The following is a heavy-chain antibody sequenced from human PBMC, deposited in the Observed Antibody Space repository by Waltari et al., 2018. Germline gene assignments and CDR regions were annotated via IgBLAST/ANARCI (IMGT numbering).Heavy chain of an antibody. J-gene: IGHJ4*02. CDR2: ISGSGGTS. CDR1: GFTFSHFA. D-gene: IGHD3-10*01. V-gene: IGHV3-23*01. Sequence: VQLLESGGDLIQPGGSLRLSCAASGFTFSHFAMTWVRQAPGKGLEWGSSISGSGGTSYYTDSVTGRFTISRDNSENTLYLHMNSVRAEDSAIYYCAKDRGSGRIYFDSWGRGTLVAVSS. CDR3: AKDRGSGRIYFDS.